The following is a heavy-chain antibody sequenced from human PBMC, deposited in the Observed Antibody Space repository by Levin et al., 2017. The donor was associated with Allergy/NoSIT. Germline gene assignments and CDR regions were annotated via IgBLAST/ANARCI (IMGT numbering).Heavy chain of an antibody. V-gene: IGHV4-4*02. Sequence: PSETLSLTCAVSGGSISSSNWWSWVRQPPGKGLEWIGEIYHSGSTNYNPSLKSRVTISVDKSKNQFSLKLSSVTAADTAVYYCASRIAAAGTPLKYWGQGTLVTVSS. D-gene: IGHD6-13*01. J-gene: IGHJ4*02. CDR3: ASRIAAAGTPLKY. CDR1: GGSISSSNW. CDR2: IYHSGST.